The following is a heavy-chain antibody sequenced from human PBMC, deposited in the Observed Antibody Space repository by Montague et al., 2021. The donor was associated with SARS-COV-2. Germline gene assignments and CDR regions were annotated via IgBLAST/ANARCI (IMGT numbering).Heavy chain of an antibody. CDR3: AREAVVLLPTTMDDAFDA. CDR2: IKQDGSEK. V-gene: IGHV3-7*05. D-gene: IGHD3-10*01. CDR1: GFTFSSHY. J-gene: IGHJ3*01. Sequence: SLRLSCAASGFTFSSHYMTWVRQAPGKGLEWVGNIKQDGSEKFYADFVRGRFTISRDNAENGVFLQMNDLRVDDTAVYYCAREAVVLLPTTMDDAFDAWGQGTMVTVSS.